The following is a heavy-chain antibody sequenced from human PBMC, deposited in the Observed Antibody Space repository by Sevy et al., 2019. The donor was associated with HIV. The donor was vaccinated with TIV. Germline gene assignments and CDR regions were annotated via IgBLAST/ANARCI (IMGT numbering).Heavy chain of an antibody. Sequence: SETLSLTCTVSGGSITSLYWNWIRQPPGKGLKGIGKTYYNGHINYNPSLKSRVTLSLDTSKNQFSLRLSSVTAADTAMYYCAGENAWGRGYSWGQGTLVTVSS. CDR3: AGENAWGRGYS. J-gene: IGHJ4*02. CDR2: TYYNGHI. V-gene: IGHV4-59*08. D-gene: IGHD1-26*01. CDR1: GGSITSLY.